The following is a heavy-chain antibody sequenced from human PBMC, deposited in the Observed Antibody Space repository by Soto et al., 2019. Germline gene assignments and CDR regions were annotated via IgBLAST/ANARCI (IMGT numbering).Heavy chain of an antibody. CDR3: AREVAADGTFREDVFDI. V-gene: IGHV1-69*12. J-gene: IGHJ3*02. D-gene: IGHD6-13*01. Sequence: QVHLVQSGAEVKKPGSSVKVSCKAPGGTFSNHAINWVRQAPGQGLEWMGRIIPIFTTTNYAQKFQGRVTMPADESTMTSDFELSSLKHDDTAVDYCAREVAADGTFREDVFDIWGQGTLVTVSS. CDR2: IIPIFTTT. CDR1: GGTFSNHA.